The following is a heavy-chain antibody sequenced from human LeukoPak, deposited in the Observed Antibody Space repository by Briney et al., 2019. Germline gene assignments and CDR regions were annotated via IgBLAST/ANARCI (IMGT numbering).Heavy chain of an antibody. J-gene: IGHJ6*03. CDR2: IYYSGST. V-gene: IGHV4-39*01. Sequence: SETLSLTCTVSGGSISSSSYYWGWIRQPPGKGLEWIGSIYYSGSTYYNPSLKSRVTISVDTSKNQFSLKLSSVTAADTAVYYCARPDLDFWSGYRAVDYYYMDVWGKGTTVTVSS. D-gene: IGHD3-3*01. CDR3: ARPDLDFWSGYRAVDYYYMDV. CDR1: GGSISSSSYY.